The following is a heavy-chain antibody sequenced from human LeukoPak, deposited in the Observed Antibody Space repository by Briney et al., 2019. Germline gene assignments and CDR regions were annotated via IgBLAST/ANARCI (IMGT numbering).Heavy chain of an antibody. CDR3: ARGPPRSLQIVVALNAFDY. J-gene: IGHJ4*02. Sequence: ASVKVSCKASGYTFTSYGISWVRQAPGQGLEWMGWISAYNGNTNYAQKLQGRVTMTTDTSTSTAYMELRSLRSDDTAVYYCARGPPRSLQIVVALNAFDYWGQGTLVTVSS. D-gene: IGHD3-22*01. CDR2: ISAYNGNT. CDR1: GYTFTSYG. V-gene: IGHV1-18*01.